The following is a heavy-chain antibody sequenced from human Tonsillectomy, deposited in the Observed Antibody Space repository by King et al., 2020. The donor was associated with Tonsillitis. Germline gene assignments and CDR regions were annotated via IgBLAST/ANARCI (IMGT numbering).Heavy chain of an antibody. V-gene: IGHV3-30*04. J-gene: IGHJ4*01. D-gene: IGHD1-1*01. CDR3: ASTFNWNSDSAPDY. CDR1: GFTFSSYA. Sequence: QLVQSGGGVVQPGRSLRLSCAASGFTFSSYAMHWVRQAPGKGLEWVAVISYDGSNKYYADSVKGRFTISRDNSKNTLYLQMNSLRAEDTAVYYCASTFNWNSDSAPDYWGQGTVVTVRS. CDR2: ISYDGSNK.